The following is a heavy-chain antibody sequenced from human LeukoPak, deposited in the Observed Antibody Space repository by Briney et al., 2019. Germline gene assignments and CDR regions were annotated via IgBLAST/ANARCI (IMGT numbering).Heavy chain of an antibody. V-gene: IGHV3-53*01. CDR1: GFTVSNNY. J-gene: IGHJ4*02. D-gene: IGHD1-26*01. CDR2: IYSGGST. Sequence: GGSLRLSCAVSGFTVSNNYMSWVRQAPGKGLEWVSAIYSGGSTYYADSVKGRFTISRDNSGNTVYLQMNSLRAEDTAVYYCARDGIVGATDYWGQGTLVTVSS. CDR3: ARDGIVGATDY.